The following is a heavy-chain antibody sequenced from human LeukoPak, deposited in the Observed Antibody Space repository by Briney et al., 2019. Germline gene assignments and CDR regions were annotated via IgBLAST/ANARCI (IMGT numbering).Heavy chain of an antibody. Sequence: GGCLRLSCAASRGSLRRYEMNWVRQAPGKGLGSVSYISSSGSTIYHADSVKGRFTVSRDNAKNSLYLQMNRLRGEDTAVYYCARPEDSSGYPTCFDYWGQGTLVTVSS. V-gene: IGHV3-48*03. CDR1: RGSLRRYE. CDR2: ISSSGSTI. D-gene: IGHD3-22*01. J-gene: IGHJ4*02. CDR3: ARPEDSSGYPTCFDY.